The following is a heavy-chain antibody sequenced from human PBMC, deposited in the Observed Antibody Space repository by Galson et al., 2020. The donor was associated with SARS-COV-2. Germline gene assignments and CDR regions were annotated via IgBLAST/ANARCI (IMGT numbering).Heavy chain of an antibody. V-gene: IGHV2-5*01. CDR2: IYWNDDK. J-gene: IGHJ4*02. CDR3: AHVKYYYDSSGPDY. Sequence: ESGPTLVKPTQTLTLTCTFSGFSLSTSGVGVGWIRQPPGKALEWLALIYWNDDKRYSPSLKSRLTITKDTFKNQVVLTMTNMDPVDTATYYCAHVKYYYDSSGPDYWGQGTLVTVSS. CDR1: GFSLSTSGVG. D-gene: IGHD3-22*01.